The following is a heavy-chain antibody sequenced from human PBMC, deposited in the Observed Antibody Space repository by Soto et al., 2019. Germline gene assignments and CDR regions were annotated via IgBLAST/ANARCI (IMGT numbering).Heavy chain of an antibody. CDR2: INAGNGNT. CDR3: ARVGNRGVITSSFDY. Sequence: ASVKVSCKASGYTFTSYAMHWVRQAPGQRLEWMGWINAGNGNTKYSQKLQGRVTITRDTSASTAYMELSSLRSEDTAVYYCARVGNRGVITSSFDYWGQGTLVTVSS. J-gene: IGHJ4*02. V-gene: IGHV1-3*01. D-gene: IGHD3-10*01. CDR1: GYTFTSYA.